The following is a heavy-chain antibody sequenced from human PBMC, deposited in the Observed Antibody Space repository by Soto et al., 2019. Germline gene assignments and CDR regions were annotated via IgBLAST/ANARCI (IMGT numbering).Heavy chain of an antibody. D-gene: IGHD3-22*01. Sequence: PGGSMRISCAASEYTFISNGRHWVRQATGKGLVWVSLIKTVGSSTTYVDSVKGRFTISRDNSKNTLYLQMNSVRAEDTSVYYCASTTYSYDSSGYYSPPALNKDPAYWAQGTLVPVSS. J-gene: IGHJ4*02. V-gene: IGHV3-74*01. CDR2: IKTVGSST. CDR3: ASTTYSYDSSGYYSPPALNKDPAY. CDR1: EYTFISNG.